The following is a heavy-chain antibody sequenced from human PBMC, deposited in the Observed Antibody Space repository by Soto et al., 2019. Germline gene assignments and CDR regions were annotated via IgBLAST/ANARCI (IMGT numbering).Heavy chain of an antibody. Sequence: QVHLVQSGAEVRKPGASVKVSCKASGYTFSSYAMHWVRQAPGQRLEWMGWINAGYGNTKSSQKFQDRVTISRDTSASTAYMELTSLRSEDTAVDYCARDTGDGTFDFWGQGTLVTFSS. CDR1: GYTFSSYA. V-gene: IGHV1-3*01. CDR3: ARDTGDGTFDF. J-gene: IGHJ4*02. CDR2: INAGYGNT. D-gene: IGHD7-27*01.